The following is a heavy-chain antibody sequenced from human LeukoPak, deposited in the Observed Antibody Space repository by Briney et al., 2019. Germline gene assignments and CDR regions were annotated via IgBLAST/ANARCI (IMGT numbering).Heavy chain of an antibody. V-gene: IGHV1-18*01. J-gene: IGHJ4*02. CDR2: ISAYNGNT. D-gene: IGHD3-22*01. CDR1: GYTFTSYG. CDR3: ARDGRGTYYYDSSGYYFDY. Sequence: ASVKVSCKASGYTFTSYGISWVRQAPGQGLEWMGWISAYNGNTNYAQKLQGRVTMTTDTSTSTAYMELRSLRSDDTAVYYCARDGRGTYYYDSSGYYFDYWGQGTLVTASS.